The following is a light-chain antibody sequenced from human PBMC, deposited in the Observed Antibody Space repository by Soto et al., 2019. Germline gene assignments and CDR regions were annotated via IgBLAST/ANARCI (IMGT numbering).Light chain of an antibody. CDR2: GAS. Sequence: EIVLTQSPGTLSLSPGERATLSCRASQSVSNSYIAWYQQKPGQAPRLLIYGASSRATGIPDRFSGSGSGTDFPLTISGLEPEDFAVYCCHQYGSSPWTFGQGTKVEIK. J-gene: IGKJ1*01. CDR1: QSVSNSY. V-gene: IGKV3-20*01. CDR3: HQYGSSPWT.